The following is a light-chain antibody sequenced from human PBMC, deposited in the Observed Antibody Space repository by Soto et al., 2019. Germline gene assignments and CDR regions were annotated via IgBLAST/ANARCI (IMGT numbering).Light chain of an antibody. J-gene: IGKJ4*01. CDR2: AAS. CDR3: QQSYSAPLT. CDR1: QSISNY. V-gene: IGKV1-39*01. Sequence: DIQMTQSPSSLSASVGDRVTITCRASQSISNYLSWYQQKPGKAPRLLIYAASSSQSGVPSRFSGSGAGTDFTLTISSLQPEDFATFYCQQSYSAPLTFGGGPKVDIK.